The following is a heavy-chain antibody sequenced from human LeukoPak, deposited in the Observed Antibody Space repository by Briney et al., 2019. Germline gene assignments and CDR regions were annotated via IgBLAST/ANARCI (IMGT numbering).Heavy chain of an antibody. Sequence: SETLSLTCTVSGGSISSYYWSWIRQPPGKGLEWIGYIYYSGSTNYNPSLKSRVTISVDTSKNQFSLKLSSVTAADTAVYYCARRGPGDYVEYYFDYWGQGTLVTVSS. D-gene: IGHD4-17*01. CDR1: GGSISSYY. CDR3: ARRGPGDYVEYYFDY. CDR2: IYYSGST. V-gene: IGHV4-59*08. J-gene: IGHJ4*02.